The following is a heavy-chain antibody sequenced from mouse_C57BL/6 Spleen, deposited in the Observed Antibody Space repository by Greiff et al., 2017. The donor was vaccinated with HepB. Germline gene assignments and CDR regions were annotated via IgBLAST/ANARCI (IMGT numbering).Heavy chain of an antibody. Sequence: VQLQQPGAELVRPGSSVKLSCKASGYTFTSYWMHWVKQRPIQGLEWIGNIDPSDSETHYNQKFKDKATLTVDKSSSTAYMQLSSLTSEDAAVYYCARGSSYKNYYAMDYWGQGTSVTVSS. D-gene: IGHD1-1*01. CDR2: IDPSDSET. V-gene: IGHV1-52*01. CDR3: ARGSSYKNYYAMDY. CDR1: GYTFTSYW. J-gene: IGHJ4*01.